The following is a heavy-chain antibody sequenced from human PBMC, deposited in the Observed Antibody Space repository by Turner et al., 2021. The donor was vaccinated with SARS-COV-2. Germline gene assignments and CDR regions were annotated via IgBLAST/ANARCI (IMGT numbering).Heavy chain of an antibody. J-gene: IGHJ4*02. Sequence: QVQLQESGPGLVKPSQTLSLTCTVSCGSISSGGYYWSWIRQHPGKGLEWIGDIYNSGNTYYTPSLKSRVTISVDSSKNQFSLKLSSVTAADTAVYFCARSSTSSNRFDYWGQGTLVTVSS. D-gene: IGHD6-13*01. V-gene: IGHV4-31*03. CDR1: CGSISSGGYY. CDR2: IYNSGNT. CDR3: ARSSTSSNRFDY.